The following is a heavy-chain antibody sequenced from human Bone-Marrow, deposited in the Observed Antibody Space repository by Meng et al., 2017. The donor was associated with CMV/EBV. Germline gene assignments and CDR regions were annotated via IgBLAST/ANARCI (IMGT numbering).Heavy chain of an antibody. J-gene: IGHJ3*02. CDR1: GFTISSNY. CDR3: AKDVKGRSPDAFDI. V-gene: IGHV3-53*01. Sequence: GGSLRLSCAASGFTISSNYMSWVRQSPGKGLEWVSVIYSGGSTDYADSVRGRFTISRDNSKSTLYLQMNSLRAEDTAVYYCAKDVKGRSPDAFDIWGQGTLVTVSS. CDR2: IYSGGST.